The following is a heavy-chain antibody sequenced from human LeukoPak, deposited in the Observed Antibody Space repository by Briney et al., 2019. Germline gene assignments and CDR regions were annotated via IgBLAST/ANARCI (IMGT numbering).Heavy chain of an antibody. Sequence: QSGGSLRLSCTASGFTFGDYAMSWVRQAPGKGLEWVGFIRSKAYGGITEYAASVKGRFTISRDDSKSIAYLQMNSLKTEDTAVYYCTRTLRYGSGSYFDYWGQGTLVTVSS. CDR2: IRSKAYGGIT. D-gene: IGHD3-10*01. CDR3: TRTLRYGSGSYFDY. V-gene: IGHV3-49*04. CDR1: GFTFGDYA. J-gene: IGHJ4*02.